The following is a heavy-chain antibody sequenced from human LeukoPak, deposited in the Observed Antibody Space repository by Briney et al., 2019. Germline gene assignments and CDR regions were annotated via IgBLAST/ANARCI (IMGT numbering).Heavy chain of an antibody. D-gene: IGHD6-13*01. Sequence: QSGGSLRLSCAASGFTFSSFGMHWVRQAPGKGLEWVAFIRNDGSTKYYADSVKGRFTISRDNSKNTLYLQMNSLRTEDTAVYHCAKDSLVSSGWSTGWVFDYWGQGTLVSVSS. CDR1: GFTFSSFG. V-gene: IGHV3-30*02. CDR3: AKDSLVSSGWSTGWVFDY. J-gene: IGHJ4*02. CDR2: IRNDGSTK.